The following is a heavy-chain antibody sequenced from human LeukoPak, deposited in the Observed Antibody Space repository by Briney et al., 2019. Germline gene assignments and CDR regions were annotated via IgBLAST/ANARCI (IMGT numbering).Heavy chain of an antibody. V-gene: IGHV3-7*01. Sequence: GGSLRLSCAASGFTFSNYWMSWVRQAPGKGLEWVANIKEDGSEKFHAGSVRGRFTISRDNAKNSLYLQMNSLRDEDTAVYYCAKQGGSGIYSVDCFDYWGQGTLVTVSS. CDR1: GFTFSNYW. CDR3: AKQGGSGIYSVDCFDY. J-gene: IGHJ4*02. D-gene: IGHD3-10*01. CDR2: IKEDGSEK.